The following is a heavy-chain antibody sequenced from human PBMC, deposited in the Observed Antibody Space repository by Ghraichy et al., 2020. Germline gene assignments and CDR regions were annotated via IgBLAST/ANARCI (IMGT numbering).Heavy chain of an antibody. CDR1: GFTFRNYA. CDR3: VREMRKAGTD. J-gene: IGHJ4*02. Sequence: GGSLRLSCSVAGFTFRNYAMNWVRQAPGKGLEWVSTISSTGSFNHYADSVKGRFIISRDDANNSMSLQMNSLRVEDTAVYFCVREMRKAGTDWGQGTLVIVSS. CDR2: ISSTGSFN. V-gene: IGHV3-21*01. D-gene: IGHD1-14*01.